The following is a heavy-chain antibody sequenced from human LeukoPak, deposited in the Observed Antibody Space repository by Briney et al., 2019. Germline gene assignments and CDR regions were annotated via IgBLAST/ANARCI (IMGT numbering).Heavy chain of an antibody. V-gene: IGHV5-51*01. J-gene: IGHJ2*01. CDR1: GYNFASYW. D-gene: IGHD3-3*01. CDR2: FYPGDSDT. CDR3: ARQKAYDRYFDL. Sequence: GESLKISCKGSGYNFASYWIGWVRQMPGKGLEWMGIFYPGDSDTRYSPSFQDQVTMSADKSISTAYLQWSSLKASDTAMYYCARQKAYDRYFDLWGRGTLVTVSS.